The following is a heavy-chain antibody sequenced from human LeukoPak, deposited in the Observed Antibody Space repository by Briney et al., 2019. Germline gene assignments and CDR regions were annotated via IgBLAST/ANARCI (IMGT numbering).Heavy chain of an antibody. CDR2: ISAYNGNT. D-gene: IGHD3-22*01. J-gene: IGHJ4*02. CDR3: AYESYDSSGYYYDY. Sequence: GPVKVSCKASGYTFTSYGISWVRQAPGQGLEWMGWISAYNGNTNYAQKFQGRVTMTTDTSTSTAYMELRSLRSDDTAVYYCAYESYDSSGYYYDYWGQGTLVTVSS. CDR1: GYTFTSYG. V-gene: IGHV1-18*01.